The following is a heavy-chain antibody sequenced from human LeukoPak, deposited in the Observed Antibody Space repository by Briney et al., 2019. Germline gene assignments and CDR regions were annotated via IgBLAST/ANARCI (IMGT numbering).Heavy chain of an antibody. Sequence: GGSLRLSCAASGFTFSSYGMSWVRQAPGKGLEWVSAISGSGGSTYYADSVKGRFTISRDNSKNTLYLQMNSLRAEDTAVYYCAKDNKYSYGPGDVWGKGTTVTISS. D-gene: IGHD5-18*01. CDR2: ISGSGGST. J-gene: IGHJ6*04. V-gene: IGHV3-23*01. CDR3: AKDNKYSYGPGDV. CDR1: GFTFSSYG.